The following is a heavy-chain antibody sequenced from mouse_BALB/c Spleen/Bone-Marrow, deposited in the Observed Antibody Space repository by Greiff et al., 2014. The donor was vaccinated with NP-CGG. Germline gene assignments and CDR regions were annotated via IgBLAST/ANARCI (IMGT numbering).Heavy chain of an antibody. J-gene: IGHJ4*01. Sequence: VQLQQSGPDLVKPSQSLSLTCTVTGYSITSGYSWHWIRQFPGNKLEWMGYIHYSGSTNYNPSLKSRISITRDTSKNKFFLQLNFVTTEDTATYYCARDQGYYAMDYWGQGTSVTVSS. V-gene: IGHV3-1*02. CDR1: GYSITSGYS. CDR2: IHYSGST. CDR3: ARDQGYYAMDY.